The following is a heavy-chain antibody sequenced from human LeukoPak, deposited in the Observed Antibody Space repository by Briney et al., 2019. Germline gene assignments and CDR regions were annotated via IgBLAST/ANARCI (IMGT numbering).Heavy chain of an antibody. J-gene: IGHJ4*02. V-gene: IGHV3-11*01. CDR1: GFTFTDYY. CDR3: AREQHGYNDYFDF. CDR2: SSSSGGSI. Sequence: PGGSLRLSCAASGFTFTDYYMIWIRQAPGKGLEWISYSSSSGGSIDYADSVKGRFTISRDNAKNSLYLQMSSLRAEDTAVYYCAREQHGYNDYFDFWGQGALVTVSS. D-gene: IGHD5-24*01.